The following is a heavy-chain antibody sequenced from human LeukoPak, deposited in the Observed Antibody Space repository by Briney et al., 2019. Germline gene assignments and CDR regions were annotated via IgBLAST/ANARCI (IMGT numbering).Heavy chain of an antibody. CDR2: IYTSWST. CDR3: ARGHGSGSYYGVDV. V-gene: IGHV4-4*08. J-gene: IGHJ6*02. CDR1: GGSISSYY. Sequence: SETLSLTCTVSGGSISSYYWSWIRQPPGKGLEWIGRIYTSWSTNYNPSLKSRVTISVGTSKNQFSLKLSSVTAADTAVYYCARGHGSGSYYGVDVWGQGTTVTVSS. D-gene: IGHD3-10*01.